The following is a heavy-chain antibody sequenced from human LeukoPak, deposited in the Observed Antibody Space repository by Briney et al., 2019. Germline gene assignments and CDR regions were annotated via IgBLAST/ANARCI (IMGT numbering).Heavy chain of an antibody. D-gene: IGHD6-13*01. V-gene: IGHV1-2*02. Sequence: ASVKVSCKASGYTFTGYYMHWVRQAPGQGLEWMGWINPNSGGTNYAQKFQGRVTMTRDTSISTAYMELSRLRSDDTAVYYCAREFRIAAAGAFDIWGQGTMVTVSS. CDR1: GYTFTGYY. CDR2: INPNSGGT. CDR3: AREFRIAAAGAFDI. J-gene: IGHJ3*02.